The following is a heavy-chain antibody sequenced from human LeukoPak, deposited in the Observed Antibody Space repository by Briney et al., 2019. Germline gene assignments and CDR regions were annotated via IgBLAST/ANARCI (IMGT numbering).Heavy chain of an antibody. J-gene: IGHJ2*01. CDR2: IKHDGREK. Sequence: GGSLRLSCAASEFTFTSYWMSWVRQAPGKGLEWVANIKHDGREKYYVDSVKGRFTISRDNAKNSLYLQMNSLRAEDTAVYYCARDAFQARYFDLWGRGTLVTVSS. V-gene: IGHV3-7*01. CDR3: ARDAFQARYFDL. D-gene: IGHD3-16*01. CDR1: EFTFTSYW.